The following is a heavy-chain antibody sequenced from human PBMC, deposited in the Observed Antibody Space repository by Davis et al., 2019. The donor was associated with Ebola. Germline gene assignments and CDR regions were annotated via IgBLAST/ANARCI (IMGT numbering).Heavy chain of an antibody. CDR2: IIPMYGTT. V-gene: IGHV1-69*13. Sequence: SVKVSCKASAYTFTNYGITWVRQAPGQGLEWMGGIIPMYGTTDYAQKFQGRVTITADESTSTAYMELSSLRFEDTAVYYCAREGRYCSGSTCYLPPMFEDYWGQGTLVTVSS. D-gene: IGHD2-2*01. CDR3: AREGRYCSGSTCYLPPMFEDY. CDR1: AYTFTNYG. J-gene: IGHJ4*02.